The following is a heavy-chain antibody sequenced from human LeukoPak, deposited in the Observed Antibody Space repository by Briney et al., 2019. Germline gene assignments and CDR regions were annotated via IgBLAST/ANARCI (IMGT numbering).Heavy chain of an antibody. J-gene: IGHJ6*02. Sequence: GGSLRLSCRTSGFDFASHSMTWVRQAPGKGLEWVSGISWNSGSIGYADSVKGRFTISRDNAKNSLYLQMNSLRAEDTALYYCAKDGGNGDYVPYYYYGMDVWGQGTTVTVSS. D-gene: IGHD4-17*01. CDR3: AKDGGNGDYVPYYYYGMDV. CDR2: ISWNSGSI. CDR1: GFDFASHS. V-gene: IGHV3-9*01.